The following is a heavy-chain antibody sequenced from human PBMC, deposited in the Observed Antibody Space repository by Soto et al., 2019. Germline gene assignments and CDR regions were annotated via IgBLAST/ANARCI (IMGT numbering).Heavy chain of an antibody. CDR2: IYWDDAK. J-gene: IGHJ4*02. CDR1: GFSLSTRGVG. D-gene: IGHD3-16*01. V-gene: IGHV2-5*02. Sequence: QITLKGSGPTLVKPTQTLTLTCNFSGFSLSTRGVGVGWIRQPPGKALEWLTLIYWDDAKEYSPSLRSRITIPQDTSKNPVGLKMTDMAPVDTATYYCAHKGGGDRILDYWGQGTLVTVSS. CDR3: AHKGGGDRILDY.